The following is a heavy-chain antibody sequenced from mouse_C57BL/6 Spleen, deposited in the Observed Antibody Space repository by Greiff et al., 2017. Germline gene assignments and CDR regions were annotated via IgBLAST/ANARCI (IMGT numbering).Heavy chain of an antibody. Sequence: QVQLQQPGAELVKPGASVKVSCKASGYTFTSYWMHWVKQRPGQGLEWIGRIHPSASDTNYNQKFKGKATLTVDKSSSTAYMPVSSLTSEDSAVYYCAIAHYGSSYDAMDYWGQGTSVTVSS. J-gene: IGHJ4*01. D-gene: IGHD1-1*01. CDR3: AIAHYGSSYDAMDY. CDR2: IHPSASDT. CDR1: GYTFTSYW. V-gene: IGHV1-74*01.